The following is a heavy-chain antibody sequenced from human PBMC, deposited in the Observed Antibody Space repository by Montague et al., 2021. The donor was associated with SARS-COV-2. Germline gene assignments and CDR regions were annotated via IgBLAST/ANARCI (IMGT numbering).Heavy chain of an antibody. J-gene: IGHJ6*02. CDR2: INHSGST. CDR1: GGSFSGYY. V-gene: IGHV4-34*01. D-gene: IGHD2-2*01. CDR3: ARSIVVVAAANDTYYYYYGRDV. Sequence: SETLSLTCVVYGGSFSGYYWSWIRQPPGKGLEWIGEINHSGSTNYNPSLKSRVTISVDTSKNQFSLKLSSVTAADTAVYYCARSIVVVAAANDTYYYYYGRDVWGQGTTVTVSS.